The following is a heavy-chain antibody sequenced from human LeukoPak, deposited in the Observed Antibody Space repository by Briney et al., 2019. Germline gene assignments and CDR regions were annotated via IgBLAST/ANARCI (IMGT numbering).Heavy chain of an antibody. Sequence: GGSLRLSCAASGFTFSDYYMSWIRQAPGKGLEWVSYISSSGSSIDYADSLKGRFTISRDNAKNSLYLQMNSLKPEDTAVYYCARVAEAAAFDSWGQGTLVTVSS. D-gene: IGHD6-13*01. CDR1: GFTFSDYY. CDR3: ARVAEAAAFDS. J-gene: IGHJ4*02. V-gene: IGHV3-11*04. CDR2: ISSSGSSI.